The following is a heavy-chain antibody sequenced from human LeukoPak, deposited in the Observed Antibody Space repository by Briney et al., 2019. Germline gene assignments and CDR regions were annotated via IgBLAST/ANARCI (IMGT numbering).Heavy chain of an antibody. D-gene: IGHD2-2*01. CDR1: GGSFSGYY. Sequence: SETLSLTCAVYGGSFSGYYWSWIRQPPGKGLEWIGEINRSGSTNYNPSLKSRVTISVDTSKNQFSLKLSSVTAADTAVYYCARAAFYCSSTSCLPNWFDPWGQGTLVTVSS. V-gene: IGHV4-34*01. CDR3: ARAAFYCSSTSCLPNWFDP. CDR2: INRSGST. J-gene: IGHJ5*02.